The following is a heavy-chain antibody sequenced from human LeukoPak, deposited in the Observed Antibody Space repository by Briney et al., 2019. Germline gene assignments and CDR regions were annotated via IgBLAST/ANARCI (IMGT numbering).Heavy chain of an antibody. D-gene: IGHD3-16*02. V-gene: IGHV1-24*01. CDR2: FDPEDGET. Sequence: ASVRVSCKVSGYTLTELSMHWVRQAPGKGLGWMGGFDPEDGETIYAQKFQGRVTMTEDTPTDTAYMELSSLRSEDTAVYYCATQGVYDYVWGSYRYVDYWGQGTLVTVSS. CDR1: GYTLTELS. J-gene: IGHJ4*02. CDR3: ATQGVYDYVWGSYRYVDY.